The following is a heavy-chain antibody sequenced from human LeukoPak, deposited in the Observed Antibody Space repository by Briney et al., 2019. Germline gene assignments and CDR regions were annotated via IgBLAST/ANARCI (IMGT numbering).Heavy chain of an antibody. J-gene: IGHJ6*03. V-gene: IGHV4-38-2*02. D-gene: IGHD6-6*01. CDR3: ARELAEYSRVYYVDV. CDR2: IYHSGST. CDR1: GYSISSGYY. Sequence: SETLSLTCTVSGYSISSGYYWGWIRQPPGKGLEWIGSIYHSGSTFYNPSLKSRVTISVDTSKNQFSLKLSSVTAADTAVYYCARELAEYSRVYYVDVWGKGTTVTVSS.